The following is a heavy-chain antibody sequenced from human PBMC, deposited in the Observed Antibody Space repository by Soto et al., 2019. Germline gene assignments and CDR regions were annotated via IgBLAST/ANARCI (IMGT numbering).Heavy chain of an antibody. CDR3: ARDSSSLSWFDP. CDR1: GFTFSSYS. Sequence: GGSLRLSCAASGFTFSSYSMNWVRQAPGKGLEWVSSITSSSSYIYYADSVKGRFTISRDNAKNSLYLQMNSLRAEDTAVYYCARDSSSLSWFDPWGQGTLVTVSS. CDR2: ITSSSSYI. J-gene: IGHJ5*02. D-gene: IGHD6-6*01. V-gene: IGHV3-21*01.